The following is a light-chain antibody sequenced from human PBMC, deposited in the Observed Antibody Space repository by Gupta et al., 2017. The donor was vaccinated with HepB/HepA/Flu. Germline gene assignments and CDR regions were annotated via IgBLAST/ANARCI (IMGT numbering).Light chain of an antibody. J-gene: IGLJ2*01. CDR2: RNN. CDR1: SSNIGSTYY. CDR3: AAWDDSLSGVA. V-gene: IGLV1-47*01. Sequence: QSVLTQPPSASGTPGQSVTISCSGSSSNIGSTYYVGWYQHLPGTAPKLLIYRNNQRPSGVPDRFSGSKSGTAASLAISGLRSEDEADYYCAAWDDSLSGVAFGGGTKLTVL.